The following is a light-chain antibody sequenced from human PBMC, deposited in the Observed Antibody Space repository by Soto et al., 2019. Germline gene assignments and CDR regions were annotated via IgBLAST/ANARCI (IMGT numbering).Light chain of an antibody. CDR2: GAS. Sequence: EIVLTQSPGTLSLSPGERATLSCRASQSVSNNYLAWYQQKPGQAPRLLIYGASSRPTGIPDRFSGSGSGTEFTLTISSLQSEDFAVFYCQQYNQWPITFGQGTRLE. CDR1: QSVSNN. CDR3: QQYNQWPIT. J-gene: IGKJ5*01. V-gene: IGKV3D-15*01.